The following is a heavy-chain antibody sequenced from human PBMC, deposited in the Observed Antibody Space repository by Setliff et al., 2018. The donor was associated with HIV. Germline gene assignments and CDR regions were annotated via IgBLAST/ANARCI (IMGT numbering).Heavy chain of an antibody. V-gene: IGHV3-48*03. Sequence: GGSLRLSCAASGFSFSSYEMNWVRQAPGKGLEWVSYISSSASSIHYADSVKGRFTISRDNAKNSLYLQMNSLRAEDTAVYYCAREGRDGYTSADAFDIWGQGTMVTVSS. CDR2: ISSSASSI. CDR3: AREGRDGYTSADAFDI. CDR1: GFSFSSYE. J-gene: IGHJ3*02. D-gene: IGHD5-12*01.